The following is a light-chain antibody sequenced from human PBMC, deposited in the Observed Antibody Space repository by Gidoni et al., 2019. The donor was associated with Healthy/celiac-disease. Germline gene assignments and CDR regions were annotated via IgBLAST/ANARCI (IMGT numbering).Light chain of an antibody. CDR3: QQSYSTPLT. CDR2: AAS. J-gene: IGKJ4*01. V-gene: IGKV1-39*01. CDR1: QSISSY. Sequence: QKTPSPSSLSASVGDRVTITCRASQSISSYLNWYQQKPGKAPKLLIYAASSLQSGVPSRFSGSGSGTDFTLTISSLQPEDFATYYCQQSYSTPLTFGGGTKVEIK.